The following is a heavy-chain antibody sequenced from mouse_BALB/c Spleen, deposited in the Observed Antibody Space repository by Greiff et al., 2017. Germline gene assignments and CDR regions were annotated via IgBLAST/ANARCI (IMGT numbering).Heavy chain of an antibody. Sequence: QVQLMESGPGLVAPSQSLSITCTVSGFSLTSYGVRWIRQPPGKGLEWLGVIWTGGGTNYNSAFMSRLSISKDNSKSQVFLKMNSLQTDDTAIYYCVRKSGYGSGGNAMDYWGQGTTVTVSS. CDR2: IWTGGGT. J-gene: IGHJ4*01. CDR3: VRKSGYGSGGNAMDY. CDR1: GFSLTSYG. D-gene: IGHD2-1*01. V-gene: IGHV2-9-2*01.